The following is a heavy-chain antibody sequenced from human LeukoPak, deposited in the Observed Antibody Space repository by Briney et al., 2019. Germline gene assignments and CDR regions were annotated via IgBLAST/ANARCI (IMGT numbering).Heavy chain of an antibody. CDR1: GGTFSSYA. J-gene: IGHJ3*02. CDR2: IIPIFGTA. CDR3: ARDDESDDHADFDI. Sequence: ASVKVSCKASGGTFSSYAISWVRQAPGQGLEWMGGIIPIFGTANYAQKFQGRVTITADESTSTAYMELSSLRSEDTAVYYCARDDESDDHADFDIWGQGTMVTVSS. V-gene: IGHV1-69*01. D-gene: IGHD1-14*01.